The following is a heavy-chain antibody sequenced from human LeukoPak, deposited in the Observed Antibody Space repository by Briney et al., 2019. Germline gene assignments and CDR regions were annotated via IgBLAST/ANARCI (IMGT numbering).Heavy chain of an antibody. D-gene: IGHD6-19*01. CDR3: ARDHTKAVAARGYYFDY. Sequence: GGSLRLSCAASGFTVSSNYMSWVRQAPGKGLEWASVIYSVGSTYYADSVKGRFTISRDNSKNTLYLQMNSLRAEDTAVYYCARDHTKAVAARGYYFDYWGQGTLVTVSS. CDR1: GFTVSSNY. V-gene: IGHV3-53*01. J-gene: IGHJ4*02. CDR2: IYSVGST.